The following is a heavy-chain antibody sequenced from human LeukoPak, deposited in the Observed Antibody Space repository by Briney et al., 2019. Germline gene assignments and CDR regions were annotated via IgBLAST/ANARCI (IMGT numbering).Heavy chain of an antibody. CDR2: IASRSSYI. Sequence: PGGSLRLSCAASGFTFSFYSMNWVRQAPGKGLEWVSSIASRSSYIYYADSVKGRFTISRDNAKNSLYLQMNSLRAEDTAVYYCANLDPSLIYYYYMDVWGKGTTVTVSS. CDR3: ANLDPSLIYYYYMDV. V-gene: IGHV3-21*01. D-gene: IGHD3-16*01. CDR1: GFTFSFYS. J-gene: IGHJ6*03.